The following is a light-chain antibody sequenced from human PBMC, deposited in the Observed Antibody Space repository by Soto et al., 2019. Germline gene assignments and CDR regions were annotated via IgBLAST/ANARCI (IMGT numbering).Light chain of an antibody. Sequence: QSVLTQSPSASASLGASVTLTRTLSSGHSSYAIAWHQQQPERGPRYLMKLNSDGSHTKGDGIPDRFSGSSSGAERYLTISSLQSDDEADYYCQTWTTGIQVFGGGTKLTVL. CDR1: SGHSSYA. CDR2: LNSDGSH. V-gene: IGLV4-69*01. J-gene: IGLJ2*01. CDR3: QTWTTGIQV.